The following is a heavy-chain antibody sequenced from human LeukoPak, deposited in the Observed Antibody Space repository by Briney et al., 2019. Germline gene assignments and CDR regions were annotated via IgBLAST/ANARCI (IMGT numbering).Heavy chain of an antibody. CDR3: ARSGAYGSGSYHFDY. CDR2: ISSSSSTI. D-gene: IGHD3-10*01. J-gene: IGHJ4*02. Sequence: GGSLRLSCAASGFTFSSYAMSWVRQAPGKGLEWVSYISSSSSTIHYADSVKGRFTISRDNAKNSLYLQMNSLRAEDTAVYYCARSGAYGSGSYHFDYWGQGTPVTVSS. CDR1: GFTFSSYA. V-gene: IGHV3-48*01.